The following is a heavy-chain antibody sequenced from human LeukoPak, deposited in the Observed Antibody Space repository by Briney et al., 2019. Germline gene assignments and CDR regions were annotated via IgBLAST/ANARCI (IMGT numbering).Heavy chain of an antibody. Sequence: ASVKVSCKASGGTFSSYAISWVRQAPGQGLEWMGGIIPIFGTANYAQRFQGRVTITADESTSTAYMELSSLRSEDTAVYYCARVGGVVVAAQMYNWFDPWGQGTLVTVSS. V-gene: IGHV1-69*13. CDR1: GGTFSSYA. CDR3: ARVGGVVVAAQMYNWFDP. CDR2: IIPIFGTA. D-gene: IGHD2-15*01. J-gene: IGHJ5*02.